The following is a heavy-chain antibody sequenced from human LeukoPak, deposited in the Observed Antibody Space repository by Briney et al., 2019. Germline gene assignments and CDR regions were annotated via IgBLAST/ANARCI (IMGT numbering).Heavy chain of an antibody. CDR1: GYTFTSYA. CDR2: INPNSGGT. V-gene: IGHV1-2*02. J-gene: IGHJ6*03. CDR3: ARGPVYYNDYDYYYMDV. D-gene: IGHD4/OR15-4a*01. Sequence: ASVKVSCKASGYTFTSYAMNWVRQAPGQGLEWMGWINPNSGGTNYAQKFQGRVTMTRDTSISTAYMELSRLRSDDTAVYYCARGPVYYNDYDYYYMDVWGKGTTVTVSS.